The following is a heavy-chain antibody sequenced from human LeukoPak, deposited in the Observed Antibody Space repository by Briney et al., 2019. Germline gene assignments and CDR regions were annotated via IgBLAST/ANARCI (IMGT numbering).Heavy chain of an antibody. V-gene: IGHV3-48*01. J-gene: IGHJ1*01. D-gene: IGHD6-13*01. CDR2: ISSSSSTI. Sequence: PGGSLRLSCAASGFTFSSYSMNWVRQAPGKGLEWVSYISSSSSTIYYADSVKGRFTISRDNAKNSLYLQMNSLRAEDTAVYYCAGYRIAAAGTGEYFQHWGQGTLVTASS. CDR3: AGYRIAAAGTGEYFQH. CDR1: GFTFSSYS.